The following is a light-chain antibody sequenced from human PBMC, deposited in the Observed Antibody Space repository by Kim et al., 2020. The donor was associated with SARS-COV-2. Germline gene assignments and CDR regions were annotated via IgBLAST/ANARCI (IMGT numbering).Light chain of an antibody. V-gene: IGLV4-60*03. CDR3: ETWDSNTPLWV. CDR1: SGHSSYI. CDR2: LEGSGSY. Sequence: VKLTCTLSSGHSSYIIAWHQQQPGKAPRYLMKLEGSGSYNKGSGVPDRFSGSSSGADRYLTISNLQSEDEADYYCETWDSNTPLWVFGGGTQLTVL. J-gene: IGLJ3*02.